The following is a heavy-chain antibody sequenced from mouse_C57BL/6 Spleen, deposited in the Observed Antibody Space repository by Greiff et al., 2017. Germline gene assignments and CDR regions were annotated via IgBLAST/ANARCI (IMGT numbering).Heavy chain of an antibody. V-gene: IGHV5-9*01. Sequence: EVKLQESGGGLVKPGGSLKLSCAASGFTFSSYTMSWVRQTPEKRLELVATISGGGGNTYYPDSVKGRFTISRDNAKNTLYLQMSSLRSEDTALYYCARRDSYWYFDVWGTGTTVTVSS. J-gene: IGHJ1*03. CDR3: ARRDSYWYFDV. CDR1: GFTFSSYT. D-gene: IGHD3-3*01. CDR2: ISGGGGNT.